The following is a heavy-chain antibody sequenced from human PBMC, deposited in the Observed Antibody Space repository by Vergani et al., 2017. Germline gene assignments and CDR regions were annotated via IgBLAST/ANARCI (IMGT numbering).Heavy chain of an antibody. J-gene: IGHJ2*01. D-gene: IGHD3-10*01. CDR2: IIPILGIA. CDR1: GGTFSSYA. Sequence: QVQLVQSGAEVKKPGASVKVSCKASGGTFSSYAISWVRQAPGQGLEWMGRIIPILGIANYAQKFQGRVTITADKSTSTAYMELSSLRSEDTAVYYCARGEWILPYWYFDLWGRGTLVTVSS. CDR3: ARGEWILPYWYFDL. V-gene: IGHV1-69*04.